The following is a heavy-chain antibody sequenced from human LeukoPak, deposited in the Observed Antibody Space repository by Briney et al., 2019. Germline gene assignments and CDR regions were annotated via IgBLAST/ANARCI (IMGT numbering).Heavy chain of an antibody. CDR3: ARGITGSRRLFDY. CDR1: GGPFSSYA. V-gene: IGHV1-69*05. CDR2: IIPIFGTA. Sequence: SVKVSFKASGGPFSSYAISWVRQAPGQGLEWMGGIIPIFGTANYAQKFQGRVTITTDESTSTAYMELSSLRSEDTAVYYCARGITGSRRLFDYWGQGTLVTVSS. J-gene: IGHJ4*02. D-gene: IGHD1-20*01.